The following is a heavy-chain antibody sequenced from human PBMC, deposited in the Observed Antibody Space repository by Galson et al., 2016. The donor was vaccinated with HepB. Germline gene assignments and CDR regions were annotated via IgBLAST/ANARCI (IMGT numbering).Heavy chain of an antibody. CDR1: GYTFTNYA. Sequence: SVKVSCKASGYTFTNYAMHWVRQAPGERLEWMGWMNTANGNTMYSENLQGRVTITWDTAATTAYMDLSSLISEDTAVYYCARDFHGMDVWGQGTTVTVSS. CDR3: ARDFHGMDV. V-gene: IGHV1-3*04. J-gene: IGHJ6*02. CDR2: MNTANGNT.